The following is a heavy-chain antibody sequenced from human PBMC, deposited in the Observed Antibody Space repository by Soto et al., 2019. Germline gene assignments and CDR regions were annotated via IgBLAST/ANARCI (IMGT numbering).Heavy chain of an antibody. CDR3: AAQIRQQDWFDP. J-gene: IGHJ5*02. Sequence: ASVKVSCKASGYTFTTYAINWVRQAPGQGLEWMGWISPYNGNTDYAQKFQGRVTMTTDTSTNTAYMELRSLRSDDTAIYYCAAQIRQQDWFDPWGQGTLVTVSS. D-gene: IGHD6-13*01. CDR1: GYTFTTYA. CDR2: ISPYNGNT. V-gene: IGHV1-18*01.